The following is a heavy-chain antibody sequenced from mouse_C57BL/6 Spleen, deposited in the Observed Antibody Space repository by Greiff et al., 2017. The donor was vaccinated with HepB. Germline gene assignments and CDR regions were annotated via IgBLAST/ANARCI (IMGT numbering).Heavy chain of an antibody. Sequence: QVQLKESGPGLVAPSQSLSITCTVSGFSLTSYGVHWVRQPPGKGLEWLVVIWSDGSTTYNSALKSRLSISKDNSKSQVFLKMNSLQTDDTAMYYCARHGHYYGSKYAMDYWGQGTSVTVSS. CDR2: IWSDGST. CDR3: ARHGHYYGSKYAMDY. V-gene: IGHV2-6-1*01. CDR1: GFSLTSYG. D-gene: IGHD1-1*01. J-gene: IGHJ4*01.